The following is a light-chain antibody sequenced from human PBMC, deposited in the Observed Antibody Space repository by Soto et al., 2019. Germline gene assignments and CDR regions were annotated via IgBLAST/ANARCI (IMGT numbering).Light chain of an antibody. Sequence: EIVLTQSPGTLSLSPGDRATLSCRASQSVSSSYLAWYQQKPVQAPRLLIYGASSSATGNPDRFSGSGSGTAFNLTSSRLEPEDFAVYYLQQYGSAPRFTFGPGTKVDIK. V-gene: IGKV3-20*01. J-gene: IGKJ3*01. CDR1: QSVSSSY. CDR2: GAS. CDR3: QQYGSAPRFT.